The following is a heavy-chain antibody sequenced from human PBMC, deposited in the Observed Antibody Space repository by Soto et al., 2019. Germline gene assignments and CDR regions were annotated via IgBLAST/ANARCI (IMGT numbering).Heavy chain of an antibody. CDR3: ARVWFGEKQFDY. Sequence: PSETLSLTCTVSGGSISSGGYYWSWIRQHPGKGLEWIGYIYYSGSTYYNPSLKSRVTISVDTSKNQFSLKLSSVTAADTAVYYCARVWFGEKQFDYWGQGTLVTVSS. CDR1: GGSISSGGYY. V-gene: IGHV4-31*03. CDR2: IYYSGST. D-gene: IGHD3-10*01. J-gene: IGHJ4*02.